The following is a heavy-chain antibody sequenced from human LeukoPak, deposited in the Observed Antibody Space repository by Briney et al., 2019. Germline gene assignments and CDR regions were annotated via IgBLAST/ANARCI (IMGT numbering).Heavy chain of an antibody. CDR2: ISAYNGNT. CDR1: GYTFSSYG. CDR3: ARDHGHKSVDY. V-gene: IGHV1-18*01. D-gene: IGHD2-21*01. Sequence: GASVKVSCKASGYTFSSYGISWLRQAPGQGLEWMGWISAYNGNTNYAQKFQGRVTMTTDKSTSTLYMEVRSLRSDGTAVYYCARDHGHKSVDYWGQGTLVTVSS. J-gene: IGHJ4*02.